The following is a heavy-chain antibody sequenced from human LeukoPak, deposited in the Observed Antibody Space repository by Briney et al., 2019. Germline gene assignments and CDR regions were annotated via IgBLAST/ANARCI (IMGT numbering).Heavy chain of an antibody. D-gene: IGHD3-22*01. Sequence: GGSLRLSCAASRFTLSTYSMNWVRQAPGKGLEWVSSIDSSGSYMYYADSVEGRFTISRDNAKNSLYLQMNSLRVEDTAVYYCARDRGYSDRSRYYPYYFDSWGQGTLVTVSS. CDR2: IDSSGSYM. CDR3: ARDRGYSDRSRYYPYYFDS. V-gene: IGHV3-21*01. CDR1: RFTLSTYS. J-gene: IGHJ4*02.